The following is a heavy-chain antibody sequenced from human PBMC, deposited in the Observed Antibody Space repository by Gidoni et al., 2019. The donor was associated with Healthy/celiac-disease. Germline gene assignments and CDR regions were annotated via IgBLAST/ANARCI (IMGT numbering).Heavy chain of an antibody. J-gene: IGHJ4*02. CDR2: INHSGST. D-gene: IGHD6-13*01. V-gene: IGHV4-34*01. Sequence: QVQLQQWGAGLLKPSETLSLTCAVYGGSFSGYYWSWIRQPPGKGLEWLGEINHSGSTNYNPSLKSRVTISVDTSKNQFSLKLSSVTAADTAVYYCARGVLRGAAAAAVYWGQGTLVTVSS. CDR1: GGSFSGYY. CDR3: ARGVLRGAAAAAVY.